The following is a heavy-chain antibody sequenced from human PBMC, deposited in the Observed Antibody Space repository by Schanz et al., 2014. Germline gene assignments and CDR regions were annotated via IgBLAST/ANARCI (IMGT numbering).Heavy chain of an antibody. D-gene: IGHD6-6*01. V-gene: IGHV3-21*01. CDR2: INSRSNFI. CDR3: ATEGPRGTRHPINYYYAVDN. CDR1: RIIFGTYS. Sequence: EVQLVESGGGLVKPGGSLRLSCTASRIIFGTYSMNWIRQTPKGLEWVSSINSRSNFIYYADSVKGRFTISRDNEKNSVFLQMNRLRAEDAAVYYCATEGPRGTRHPINYYYAVDNWGQGTKVTV. J-gene: IGHJ6*02.